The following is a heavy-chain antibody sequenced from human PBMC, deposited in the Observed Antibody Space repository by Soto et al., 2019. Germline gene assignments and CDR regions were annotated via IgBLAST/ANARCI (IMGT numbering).Heavy chain of an antibody. CDR3: AREEYYYGSGAFFDY. Sequence: QVQLVQSGAEVKKPGSSVKVSCKASGGTFSSYTISWVRQAPGQGLEWMGRIIPILGIANYAQKFQGRVTRTADKPTSTAYMELSSLRSEDTAVYSCAREEYYYGSGAFFDYWGQGTLVTVSS. D-gene: IGHD3-10*01. V-gene: IGHV1-69*08. CDR2: IIPILGIA. J-gene: IGHJ4*02. CDR1: GGTFSSYT.